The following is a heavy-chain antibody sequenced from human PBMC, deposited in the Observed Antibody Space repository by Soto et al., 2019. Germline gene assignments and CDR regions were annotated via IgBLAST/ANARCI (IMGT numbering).Heavy chain of an antibody. D-gene: IGHD2-2*01. CDR2: VYSSGTT. CDR1: GGSINSCW. V-gene: IGHV4-4*07. CDR3: ARDIGSYAYAEGY. Sequence: QVQLQESGPGLVKPSETLSLTCSVSGGSINSCWWSWIRQPAGKGLEWIGRVYSSGTTDYNPSLNSRATMSVETSKNQFSLKLTSVTAADTAVYYCARDIGSYAYAEGYWGQGIQVTVSS. J-gene: IGHJ4*02.